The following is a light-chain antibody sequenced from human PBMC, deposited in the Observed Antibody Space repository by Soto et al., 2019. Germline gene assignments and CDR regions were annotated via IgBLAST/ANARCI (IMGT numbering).Light chain of an antibody. CDR3: QQYNNWPPPLT. CDR2: GAS. CDR1: QSVSSSY. J-gene: IGKJ4*01. V-gene: IGKV3-15*01. Sequence: EIVLTQSPGTLSLSPGERATLSCRASQSVSSSYLAWYQQKPGQAPRLLIYGASTMATGIPARFSGSGSGTEFTLTISSLQSEDFAVYYCQQYNNWPPPLTFGGGTKV.